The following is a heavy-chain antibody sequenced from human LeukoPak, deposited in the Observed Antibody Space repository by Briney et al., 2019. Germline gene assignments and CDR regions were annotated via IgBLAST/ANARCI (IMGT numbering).Heavy chain of an antibody. V-gene: IGHV4-30-4*08. Sequence: PSETLSLTCTVSGGSISSGDYYWSWIRRPPGKGLEWIGYIYYSGSTYYNPSLKSRVTISVDTSKNQFSLKLSSVTAADTAVYYYASQYYYDSSGYYFWGQGTLVTVSS. CDR3: ASQYYYDSSGYYF. D-gene: IGHD3-22*01. CDR2: IYYSGST. J-gene: IGHJ4*02. CDR1: GGSISSGDYY.